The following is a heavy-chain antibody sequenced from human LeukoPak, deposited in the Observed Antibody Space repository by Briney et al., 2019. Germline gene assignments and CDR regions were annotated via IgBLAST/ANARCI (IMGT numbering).Heavy chain of an antibody. Sequence: GGSLRLSCAASGFTFSSYTMKWVRQAAGKGLEWVSYISTSGGTRFYADSVKGRFTISRDNAENSLYLQMNSLRAEDTAVYFCARFEHCSGGSCQLNAFDIWGQGTMVTVSS. J-gene: IGHJ3*02. D-gene: IGHD2-15*01. CDR2: ISTSGGTR. CDR1: GFTFSSYT. CDR3: ARFEHCSGGSCQLNAFDI. V-gene: IGHV3-48*01.